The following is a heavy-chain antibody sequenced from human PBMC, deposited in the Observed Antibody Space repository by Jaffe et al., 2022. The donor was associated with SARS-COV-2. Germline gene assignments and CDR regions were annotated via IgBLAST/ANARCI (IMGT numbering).Heavy chain of an antibody. CDR2: ISSSGSTI. CDR1: GFTFSDYY. CDR3: ARSIVGAATYYYYYMDV. Sequence: QVQVVESGGGLVKPGGSLRLSCAASGFTFSDYYMTWIRQAPGKGLEWVSYISSSGSTIYYADSVKGRFTISRDNAKSSLYLQMNSLRGEDTAVYYCARSIVGAATYYYYYMDVWGKGATVTVSS. V-gene: IGHV3-11*01. J-gene: IGHJ6*03. D-gene: IGHD1-26*01.